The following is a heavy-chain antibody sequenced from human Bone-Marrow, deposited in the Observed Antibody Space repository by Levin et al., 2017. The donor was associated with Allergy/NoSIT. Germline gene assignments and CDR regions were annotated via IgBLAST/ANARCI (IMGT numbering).Heavy chain of an antibody. D-gene: IGHD2-2*01. V-gene: IGHV3-53*01. CDR1: GFAVSNNY. CDR2: IYSGGST. Sequence: GESLKISCAVSGFAVSNNYMNWVRQAPGKGLEWVSVIYSGGSTYYVDSVKGRFTISRVNSKNTLYLQMNSLRADDTAVYYCARGEGVIPAAGGAFDFWGQGTMVTVSS. CDR3: ARGEGVIPAAGGAFDF. J-gene: IGHJ3*01.